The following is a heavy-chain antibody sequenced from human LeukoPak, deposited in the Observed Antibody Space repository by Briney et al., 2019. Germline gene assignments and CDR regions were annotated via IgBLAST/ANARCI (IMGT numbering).Heavy chain of an antibody. CDR3: AKDYLERGATTFDY. CDR2: ISGSGGST. J-gene: IGHJ4*02. CDR1: GFTFSSYA. Sequence: GGSLRLSCAAPGFTFSSYAMSWVRQAPGKGLEWVSAISGSGGSTYYADSVKGRFTISRDNSKNTLYLQMNSLRAEDTAVHYCAKDYLERGATTFDYWGQGTLVTVSS. V-gene: IGHV3-23*01. D-gene: IGHD1-26*01.